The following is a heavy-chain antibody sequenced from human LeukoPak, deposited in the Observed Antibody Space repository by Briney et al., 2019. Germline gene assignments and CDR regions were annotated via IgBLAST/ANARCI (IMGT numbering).Heavy chain of an antibody. CDR2: IIPIFGTA. J-gene: IGHJ3*02. Sequence: GSSVKVSSKASGGTFSSYAISWVRQAPGQGLEWMGGIIPIFGTANYAQKFQGRVTITADESTSTAYMELSSLRSEDTAVYYCARCTYYDFWSGYSDAFDIWGQGTMVTVSS. V-gene: IGHV1-69*01. D-gene: IGHD3-3*01. CDR1: GGTFSSYA. CDR3: ARCTYYDFWSGYSDAFDI.